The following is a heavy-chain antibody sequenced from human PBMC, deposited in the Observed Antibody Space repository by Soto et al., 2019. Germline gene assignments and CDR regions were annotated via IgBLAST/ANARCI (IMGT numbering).Heavy chain of an antibody. J-gene: IGHJ4*02. D-gene: IGHD2-2*01. V-gene: IGHV3-7*05. CDR1: RFTFSNYW. Sequence: ESGGGLVQPGGSLRLSCAAARFTFSNYWMSWVRQAPGKGLEWVANIKQGGSEKYYVDSVKGRFTISRDNAKNSLYLQMNSLRAEDTAVYYCARSGDCGGPNCYAGFDYWGQGTLVTVSS. CDR2: IKQGGSEK. CDR3: ARSGDCGGPNCYAGFDY.